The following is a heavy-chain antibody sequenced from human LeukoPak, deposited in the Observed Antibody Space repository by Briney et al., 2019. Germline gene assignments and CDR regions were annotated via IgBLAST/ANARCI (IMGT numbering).Heavy chain of an antibody. CDR1: GGTFSGYY. CDR3: ARRYGSGWVTTIFDY. D-gene: IGHD6-19*01. J-gene: IGHJ4*02. Sequence: PSETLSLTCAVYGGTFSGYYWSWIRQPPGKGLEWIGEINHSGSTNYNPSLKSRVTISVDTSKNQFSLKLSSVTAADTAVYYCARRYGSGWVTTIFDYWGQGTLVTVSS. V-gene: IGHV4-34*01. CDR2: INHSGST.